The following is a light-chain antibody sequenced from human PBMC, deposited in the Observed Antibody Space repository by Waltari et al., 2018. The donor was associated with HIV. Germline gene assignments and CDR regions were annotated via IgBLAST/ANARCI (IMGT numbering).Light chain of an antibody. Sequence: QSVLTQPPSTSAAPGQRVTISCSGDTSSSQFTSFYWYHQLPGAAPKLLIYAIRHRPAGVPDRFSGSKSGAAASLAINSLRSEDGGLYYCATWSAGLRGWVFGGGTKLTVL. CDR3: ATWSAGLRGWV. CDR2: AIR. CDR1: TSSSQFTS. J-gene: IGLJ3*02. V-gene: IGLV1-47*01.